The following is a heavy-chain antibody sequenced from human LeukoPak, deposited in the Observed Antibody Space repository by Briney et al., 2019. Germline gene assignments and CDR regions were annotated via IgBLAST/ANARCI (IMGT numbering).Heavy chain of an antibody. CDR1: GGSINSGGYY. V-gene: IGHV4-31*03. CDR2: IYYSGST. D-gene: IGHD3-10*01. J-gene: IGHJ4*02. CDR3: ARGAMVRGVIDFDY. Sequence: SETLSLPCTVSGGSINSGGYYWSWIRQHPGKGLEWLGYIYYSGSTYYNPSLKSRVTISVDTSKNQFSLKLSSVTAADTAVYYCARGAMVRGVIDFDYWGQGTLVTVSS.